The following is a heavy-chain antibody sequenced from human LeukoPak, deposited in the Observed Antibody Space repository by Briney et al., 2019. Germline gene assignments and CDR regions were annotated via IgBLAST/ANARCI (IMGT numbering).Heavy chain of an antibody. V-gene: IGHV4-34*01. CDR2: INHSGST. CDR3: VRSGVVVPAAHH. D-gene: IGHD2-2*01. Sequence: SKTLSLTCAVYGGSFSGYYWSWIRQPPGKGLEWIGEINHSGSTNYNPSLKSRVTISVDTSKNQFSLKLSSVTAADTAVYYCVRSGVVVPAAHHWGQGTLVTVSS. CDR1: GGSFSGYY. J-gene: IGHJ5*02.